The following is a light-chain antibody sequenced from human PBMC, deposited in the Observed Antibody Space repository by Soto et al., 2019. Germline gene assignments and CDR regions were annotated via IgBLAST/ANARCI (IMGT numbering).Light chain of an antibody. Sequence: QSALTQPASVSGSPGQSITISCTGTSSDIGGYNFFSWYQQHPGKAPKLMIYDVTNRPPGLSDRFSGSKSGNTSSLTISGLQAEDEADYYFSSYTTSSTLVFGGGTKLTVL. CDR2: DVT. CDR3: SSYTTSSTLV. CDR1: SSDIGGYNF. V-gene: IGLV2-14*03. J-gene: IGLJ3*02.